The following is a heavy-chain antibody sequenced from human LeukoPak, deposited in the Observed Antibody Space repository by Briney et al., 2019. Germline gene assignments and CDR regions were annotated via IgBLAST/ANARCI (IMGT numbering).Heavy chain of an antibody. D-gene: IGHD6-19*01. CDR3: AKTLDGSTGWYQNEYYFDY. CDR2: ISGSGGST. CDR1: GFTFSNAW. V-gene: IGHV3-23*01. Sequence: GGSLRLSCAASGFTFSNAWMSWVRQAPGKGLEWVSAISGSGGSTYYADSVKGRFTISRDNSKNTLYLQMNSLRAEDTAVYYCAKTLDGSTGWYQNEYYFDYWGQGTLVTVSS. J-gene: IGHJ4*02.